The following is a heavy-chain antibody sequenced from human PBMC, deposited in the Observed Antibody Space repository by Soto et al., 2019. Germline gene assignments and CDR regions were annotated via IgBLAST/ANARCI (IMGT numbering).Heavy chain of an antibody. V-gene: IGHV3-23*01. CDR2: ISGSGGST. D-gene: IGHD4-17*01. CDR3: AKSSGDYSIGDPPAFDY. CDR1: GFTFSSYA. Sequence: GGSLRLSCAASGFTFSSYAMSWVRQAPGKGLEWVSAISGSGGSTYYADSVKGRFTISRDNSKNTLYLQMNSLRAEDTAVYYCAKSSGDYSIGDPPAFDYWGQGTLVTVSS. J-gene: IGHJ4*02.